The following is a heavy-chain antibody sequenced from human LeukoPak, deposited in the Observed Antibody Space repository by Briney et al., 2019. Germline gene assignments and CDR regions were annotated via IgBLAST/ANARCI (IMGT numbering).Heavy chain of an antibody. CDR2: IIPIFGTT. D-gene: IGHD2-2*01. V-gene: IGHV1-69*13. CDR1: GGTFRSYG. Sequence: ASVKVSCKASGGTFRSYGVSWVRQAPGQGLEWLGGIIPIFGTTHYAQMFQDRVTLTADESTGTVYMELRSLRSEDTAVYYCARETRGLGYCTSSSCYWRFDPWGQGTLVTVSS. J-gene: IGHJ5*02. CDR3: ARETRGLGYCTSSSCYWRFDP.